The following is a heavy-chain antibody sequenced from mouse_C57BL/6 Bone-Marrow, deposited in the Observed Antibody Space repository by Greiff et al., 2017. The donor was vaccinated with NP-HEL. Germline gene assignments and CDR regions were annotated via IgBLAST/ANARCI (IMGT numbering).Heavy chain of an antibody. CDR2: IDPSDGYT. CDR3: ARGSDGYFFDY. CDR1: GYTFTSYW. D-gene: IGHD2-3*01. J-gene: IGHJ2*01. V-gene: IGHV1-50*01. Sequence: QVQLQQSGAELVKPGASVKLSCKASGYTFTSYWMQWVKQRPGQGLEWIGEIDPSDGYTNYNQKFKGKATLTVDTSSSTAYMQLSSLTSEDSAVYYCARGSDGYFFDYWGQGTTLTVSS.